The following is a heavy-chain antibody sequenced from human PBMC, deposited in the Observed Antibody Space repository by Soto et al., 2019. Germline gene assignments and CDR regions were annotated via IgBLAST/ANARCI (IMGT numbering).Heavy chain of an antibody. Sequence: SETLSLTCTVSAGSITTSYWSWIRQPLGKALEWIGYISYGGSTNYNPSLKSRLTISIDTSKSQISLKLTSMTTADTAVYYCASSGIVGREVNTWFDPWGQGTLVTVSS. CDR1: AGSITTSY. CDR3: ASSGIVGREVNTWFDP. D-gene: IGHD3-22*01. J-gene: IGHJ5*02. V-gene: IGHV4-59*01. CDR2: ISYGGST.